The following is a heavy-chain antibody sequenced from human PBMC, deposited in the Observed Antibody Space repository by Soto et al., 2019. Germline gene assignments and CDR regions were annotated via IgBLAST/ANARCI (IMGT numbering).Heavy chain of an antibody. Sequence: LSGTPALTCAVSAGSRSGRYYYWGGLCQSPGKGPEWSGSVFYTGFTSYNPSLESRVSVSVDTSKNQFSLKVSGVSAADTAVYYCSTSQKGYNCTYFEQWGPRALVT. D-gene: IGHD1-20*01. V-gene: IGHV4-39*05. CDR3: STSQKGYNCTYFEQ. CDR2: VFYTGFT. J-gene: IGHJ4*02. CDR1: AGSRSGRYYY.